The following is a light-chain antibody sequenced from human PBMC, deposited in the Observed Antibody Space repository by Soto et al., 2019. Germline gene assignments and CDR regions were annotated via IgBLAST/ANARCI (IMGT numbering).Light chain of an antibody. V-gene: IGLV1-44*01. CDR2: SNT. Sequence: QSVLTQPPSASGTPGPTIAISCSGGSSNIGSHTVNWFQQLPGTAPRLLIYSNTQRPSGVPDRFAGSKSGTSASLAISGLQSEYEGDYYCATWDDSLNGVVFGGVTKVTVL. CDR1: SSNIGSHT. J-gene: IGLJ2*01. CDR3: ATWDDSLNGVV.